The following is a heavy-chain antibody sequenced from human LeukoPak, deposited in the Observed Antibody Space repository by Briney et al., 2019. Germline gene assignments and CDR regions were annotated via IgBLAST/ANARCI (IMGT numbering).Heavy chain of an antibody. V-gene: IGHV1-18*01. CDR1: GYTFTSYG. J-gene: IGHJ3*02. CDR3: ASRSKQRRAFDI. D-gene: IGHD6-25*01. Sequence: ASVKVSCKASGYTFTSYGISWVRQAPGQGLEWMGWISAYNGNTNYAQKLQGRVTMTTDTSTSTAYMELRSLRSDDTAVYYCASRSKQRRAFDIWGQGTRVTVSS. CDR2: ISAYNGNT.